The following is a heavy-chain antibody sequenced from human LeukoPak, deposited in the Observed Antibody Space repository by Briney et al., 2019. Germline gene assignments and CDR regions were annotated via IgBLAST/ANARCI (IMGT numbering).Heavy chain of an antibody. CDR3: AREYCSSTSCTPVFYY. D-gene: IGHD2-2*01. V-gene: IGHV3-30-3*01. J-gene: IGHJ4*02. CDR2: ISYDGSNK. Sequence: GGSLRLSCAASGFTFSSYATHWVRQAPGKGLEWVAVISYDGSNKYYADSVKGRFTISRDNSKNTLYLQMNSLRAEDTAVYYCAREYCSSTSCTPVFYYWGQGTLVTVSS. CDR1: GFTFSSYA.